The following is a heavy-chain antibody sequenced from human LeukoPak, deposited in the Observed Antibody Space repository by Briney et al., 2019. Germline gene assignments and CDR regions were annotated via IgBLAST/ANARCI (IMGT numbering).Heavy chain of an antibody. J-gene: IGHJ4*02. D-gene: IGHD3-10*01. V-gene: IGHV7-4-1*02. CDR2: INTNTGNP. CDR3: ARAMVRGVTRYYFDY. Sequence: ASVKVSCKASGGTFSSYAMNWVRQAPGQGLEWMGWINTNTGNPTYAQGFTGRFVFSLDTSVSTAYLQISSLKAEDTAVYYCARAMVRGVTRYYFDYWGQGTLVTVSS. CDR1: GGTFSSYA.